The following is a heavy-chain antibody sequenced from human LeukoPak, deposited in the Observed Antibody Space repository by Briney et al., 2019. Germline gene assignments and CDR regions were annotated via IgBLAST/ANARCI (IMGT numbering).Heavy chain of an antibody. Sequence: GGSLRLSCAASGCTVSSNYMIWVRQAPAKGRGGVAVSYSGGSTYYADSVKGRFTISRDNSKNTLYLQTNSLRAEDTAVYYCARFATRSPYYYYYMAVWGKGTTVTISS. V-gene: IGHV3-66*01. CDR1: GCTVSSNY. D-gene: IGHD2-15*01. CDR3: ARFATRSPYYYYYMAV. J-gene: IGHJ6*03. CDR2: SYSGGST.